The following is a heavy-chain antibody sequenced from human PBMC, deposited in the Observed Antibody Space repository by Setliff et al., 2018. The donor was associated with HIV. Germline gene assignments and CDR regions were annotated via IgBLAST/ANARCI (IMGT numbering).Heavy chain of an antibody. CDR2: ISGHNGYT. Sequence: VSCKASGYTFNDYGISWVRQAPGHGLEWMGWISGHNGYTNYAQKVQDRVTMTTDTSTSTAYMELRGLRSDDTAVYYCARDRSSTGDYNEEHQFEYWGQGTQVTVSS. J-gene: IGHJ4*02. D-gene: IGHD3-22*01. V-gene: IGHV1-18*01. CDR3: ARDRSSTGDYNEEHQFEY. CDR1: GYTFNDYG.